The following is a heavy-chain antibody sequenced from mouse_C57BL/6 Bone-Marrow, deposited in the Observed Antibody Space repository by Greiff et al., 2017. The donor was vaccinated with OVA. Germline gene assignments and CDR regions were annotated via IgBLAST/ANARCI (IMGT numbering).Heavy chain of an antibody. Sequence: QVQLQQSGAELARPWASVTLSCKASGYTFPSYGISWVKHRTGQGLEWIGEIYPRSGNTSYNEKVKGKATLTADKSSRTAYMELRSLTSEDAAVYFCARSGSGYGNYWGQGTTLTVSS. V-gene: IGHV1-81*01. CDR1: GYTFPSYG. D-gene: IGHD3-2*02. CDR2: IYPRSGNT. CDR3: ARSGSGYGNY. J-gene: IGHJ2*01.